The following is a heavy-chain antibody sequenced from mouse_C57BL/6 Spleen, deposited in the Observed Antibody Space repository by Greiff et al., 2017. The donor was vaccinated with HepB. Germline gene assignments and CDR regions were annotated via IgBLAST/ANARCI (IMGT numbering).Heavy chain of an antibody. D-gene: IGHD1-1*01. CDR1: GYAFSSSW. Sequence: QVQLQQSGPELVKPGASVKISCKASGYAFSSSWMNWVKQRPGKGLEWIGRIYPGDGDTNYNGKFKGKATLTADKSSSTAYMQLSSLTSEDSAVYFCARSTYLLHPQDYWGQGTSVTVSS. CDR3: ARSTYLLHPQDY. CDR2: IYPGDGDT. V-gene: IGHV1-82*01. J-gene: IGHJ4*01.